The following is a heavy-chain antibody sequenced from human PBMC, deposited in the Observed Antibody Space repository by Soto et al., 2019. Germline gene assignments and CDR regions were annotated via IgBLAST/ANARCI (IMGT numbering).Heavy chain of an antibody. V-gene: IGHV3-64D*06. CDR1: GFIFNSFA. J-gene: IGHJ6*02. D-gene: IGHD6-13*01. Sequence: PGGCLSLSCSAAGFIFNSFAIHWLRQAPGKRREYVSAISGSGGATYYADSAKGRFTVCRDNSKNTWYFQMSTRGAHDMGVYYCVKGRRAAGNTLKAVGMDVWGQGTTVTVSS. CDR3: VKGRRAAGNTLKAVGMDV. CDR2: ISGSGGAT.